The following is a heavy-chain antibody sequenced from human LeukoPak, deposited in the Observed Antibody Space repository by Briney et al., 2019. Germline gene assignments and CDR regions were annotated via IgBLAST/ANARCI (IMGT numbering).Heavy chain of an antibody. Sequence: GASVKVSCKASGYTFTSYDINWVRQATGQGLEWMGWMNPNSGNTGYAQKFQGRVTMTRNTSISTAYMELSSLRSEDTAVYYCARGHFLRSGYDFSYWGQGTLVTVSS. CDR2: MNPNSGNT. V-gene: IGHV1-8*01. CDR3: ARGHFLRSGYDFSY. D-gene: IGHD5-12*01. J-gene: IGHJ4*02. CDR1: GYTFTSYD.